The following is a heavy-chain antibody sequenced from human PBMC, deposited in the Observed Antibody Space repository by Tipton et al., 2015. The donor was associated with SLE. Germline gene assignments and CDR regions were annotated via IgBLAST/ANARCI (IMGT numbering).Heavy chain of an antibody. CDR3: ARDSIIFRGVGGFDY. Sequence: TLSLTCAVSGYSISSGYYWGWIRQPPGKGLEWIGHFSYSAPTYNPSLKSRVTMSLDTSKNQLSLKLSSVTAADTAVYYCARDSIIFRGVGGFDYWGQGTLVTVSS. CDR1: GYSISSGYY. CDR2: FSYSAPT. J-gene: IGHJ4*02. D-gene: IGHD3-10*01. V-gene: IGHV4-38-2*02.